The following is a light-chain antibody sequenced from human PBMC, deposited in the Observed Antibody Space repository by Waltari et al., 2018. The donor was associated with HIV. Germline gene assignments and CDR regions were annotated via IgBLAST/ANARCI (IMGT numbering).Light chain of an antibody. CDR1: SSDVGGYHY. CDR2: EVS. J-gene: IGLJ3*02. CDR3: SSYVSRSAQWV. Sequence: QSALTQPASVSDSPGQSITISCTGSSSDVGGYHYVSRYQQHPGKAPKLIIYEVSNRPSGVSDRFSGSKSGNTASLSISGLQTEDEADYYCSSYVSRSAQWVFGGGTKVTVL. V-gene: IGLV2-14*03.